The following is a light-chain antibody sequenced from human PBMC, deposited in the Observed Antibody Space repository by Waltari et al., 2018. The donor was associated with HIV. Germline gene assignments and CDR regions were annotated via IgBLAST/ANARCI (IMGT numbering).Light chain of an antibody. J-gene: IGLJ3*02. CDR3: LLYYGGAWV. CDR1: AGAVTSRNY. V-gene: IGLV7-43*01. CDR2: STS. Sequence: QTVVTQEPSLTVSPGGTVTLPCTFSAGAVTSRNYPPWFHQTPGQAPRPLIYSTSSRQSWTPARFSASPLGGKAALTLSGVQPEDEAEYCRLLYYGGAWVFGGGTKLTVL.